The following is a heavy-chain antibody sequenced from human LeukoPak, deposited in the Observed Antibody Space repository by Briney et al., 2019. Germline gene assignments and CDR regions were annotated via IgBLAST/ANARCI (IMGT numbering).Heavy chain of an antibody. V-gene: IGHV3-23*01. CDR1: GFTFSSYA. CDR3: AKAVGGVPSYFDY. CDR2: ISGSGGTT. J-gene: IGHJ4*02. Sequence: PGGSLRLSCAASGFTFSSYAMNWVRQAPGKGLEWVSGISGSGGTTYYADPVKGRFTISRDNSKNTLYLQMNSLRGEDTAVYYCAKAVGGVPSYFDYWGQGTLVTVSS. D-gene: IGHD1-26*01.